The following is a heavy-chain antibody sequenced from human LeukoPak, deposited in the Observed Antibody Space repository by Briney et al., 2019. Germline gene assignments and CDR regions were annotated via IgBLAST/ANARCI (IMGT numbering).Heavy chain of an antibody. CDR2: IIPIFGTA. CDR3: ARGGPYSGYDYGSWYMDV. CDR1: GGTFSSYA. J-gene: IGHJ6*03. Sequence: SVKVSCKASGGTFSSYAISWVRQAPGQGLEWMGGIIPIFGTANYAQKFQGRVTITTDESTSTAYMELSSLRSEDTAVYYCARGGPYSGYDYGSWYMDVWGKGTTVSISS. D-gene: IGHD5-12*01. V-gene: IGHV1-69*05.